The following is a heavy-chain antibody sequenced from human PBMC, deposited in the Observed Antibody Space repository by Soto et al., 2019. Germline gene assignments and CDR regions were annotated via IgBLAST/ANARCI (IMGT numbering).Heavy chain of an antibody. Sequence: ASVKVSFKASGYTFTSYDINWVRQATGQGLEWMGWMNPNSGNTGYAQKFQGRVTMTRNTSISTAYMELSSLRSEDTAVYYCARRTNYDFWSGYYTWFDPWGQGTLVTVS. D-gene: IGHD3-3*01. CDR2: MNPNSGNT. J-gene: IGHJ5*02. CDR1: GYTFTSYD. V-gene: IGHV1-8*01. CDR3: ARRTNYDFWSGYYTWFDP.